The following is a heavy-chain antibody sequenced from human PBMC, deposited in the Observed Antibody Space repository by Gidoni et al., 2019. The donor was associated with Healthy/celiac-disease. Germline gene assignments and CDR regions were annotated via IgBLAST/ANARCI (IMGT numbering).Heavy chain of an antibody. J-gene: IGHJ4*02. D-gene: IGHD2-2*01. V-gene: IGHV4-34*01. Sequence: QVQLQQWGAGLLKPSETLSLTCAVYGGSFSGYYWSWLRQPPGKGLEWIGEINHSGSTNYNPSLKSRVTISVDTSKNQFSRKLSSVTAADTAVYYCARGTEVDCSSTSCYYLVAVAGMNYFDYWGQGTLVTVSS. CDR2: INHSGST. CDR1: GGSFSGYY. CDR3: ARGTEVDCSSTSCYYLVAVAGMNYFDY.